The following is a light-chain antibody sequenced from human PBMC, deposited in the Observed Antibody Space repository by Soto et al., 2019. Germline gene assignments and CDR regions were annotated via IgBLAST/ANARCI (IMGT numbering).Light chain of an antibody. V-gene: IGLV2-11*01. CDR1: SSDVGGHNY. CDR2: SVN. J-gene: IGLJ1*01. Sequence: QSVLTQPRPVSASPGQSVTISCTGTSSDVGGHNYVSWYQQHAGKAPKLMISSVNKRPSGIPDRFSGSKSGNTASLTISGLQPEDEADYYCCSYAGSYTYVFGTGTKVTVL. CDR3: CSYAGSYTYV.